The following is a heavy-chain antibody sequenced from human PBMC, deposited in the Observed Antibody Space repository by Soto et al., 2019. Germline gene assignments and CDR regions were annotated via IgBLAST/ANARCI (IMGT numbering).Heavy chain of an antibody. CDR3: ASVLLWFGELPEFDY. J-gene: IGHJ4*02. Sequence: GGSLRLSCAASGFTFSSYAMSWVRQAPGKGLEWVSAISGSGGSTYYADSVKGRFTISRDNSKNTLYLQMNSLRAEDTAVYYCASVLLWFGELPEFDYWGQGTLVTVSS. D-gene: IGHD3-10*01. V-gene: IGHV3-23*01. CDR1: GFTFSSYA. CDR2: ISGSGGST.